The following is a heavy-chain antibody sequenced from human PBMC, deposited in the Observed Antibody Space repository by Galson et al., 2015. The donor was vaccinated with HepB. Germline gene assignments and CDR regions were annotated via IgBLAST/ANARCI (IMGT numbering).Heavy chain of an antibody. Sequence: SVKVSCKASGYTFTSYAMHWVRQAPGQRLEWMGWINAGNGNTKYSQKFQGRVTITRDTSASTAYMELSSLRSEDTAVYYRAAWYYYDSSGYRPRTSFDYWGQGTLVTVSS. CDR3: AAWYYYDSSGYRPRTSFDY. CDR2: INAGNGNT. V-gene: IGHV1-3*01. CDR1: GYTFTSYA. D-gene: IGHD3-22*01. J-gene: IGHJ4*02.